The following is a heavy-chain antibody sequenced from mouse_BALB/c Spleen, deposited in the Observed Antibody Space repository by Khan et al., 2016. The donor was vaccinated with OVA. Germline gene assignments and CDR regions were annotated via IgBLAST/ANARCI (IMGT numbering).Heavy chain of an antibody. Sequence: QVQLKESGPGLVAPSQSLSITCTVYGYSLTRYGVHWVRQPPGKGLEWLGLIWAGGSTNDNWALMSRLSISIDNSKSLVFLRMNSLQTDDTALYYCARSKYLARYWGQGTTLTVSS. D-gene: IGHD3-3*01. CDR1: GYSLTRYG. V-gene: IGHV2-9*02. CDR2: IWAGGST. J-gene: IGHJ2*01. CDR3: ARSKYLARY.